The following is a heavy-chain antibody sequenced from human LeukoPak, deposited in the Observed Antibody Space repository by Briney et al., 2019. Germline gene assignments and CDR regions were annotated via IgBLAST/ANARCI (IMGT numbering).Heavy chain of an antibody. CDR1: EITFSSYG. J-gene: IGHJ4*02. CDR2: IRYDGSNK. D-gene: IGHD1-7*01. V-gene: IGHV3-30*02. CDR3: ARGNGNYRYYFDY. Sequence: PGGSLRLSCAASEITFSSYGMHWVRQAPGKGLEWVAFIRYDGSNKYYADSVKGRFTISRDNSKHTLYLQMNSLRAEDTAVYYCARGNGNYRYYFDYWGQGTLVTVSS.